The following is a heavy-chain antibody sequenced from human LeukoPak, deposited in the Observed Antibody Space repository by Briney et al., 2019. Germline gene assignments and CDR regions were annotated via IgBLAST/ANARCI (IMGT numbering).Heavy chain of an antibody. J-gene: IGHJ4*02. D-gene: IGHD5-24*01. CDR3: ARVDGYNYGVGY. CDR2: IYYSGST. V-gene: IGHV4-59*01. Sequence: PPQTLSLTCTVSGGSISSYYWSWIRQPPGKGLEWIGYIYYSGSTNYNPSLKSRVTISVDTSKNQFSLKLSSVTAADTAVYYCARVDGYNYGVGYWGQGTLVTVSS. CDR1: GGSISSYY.